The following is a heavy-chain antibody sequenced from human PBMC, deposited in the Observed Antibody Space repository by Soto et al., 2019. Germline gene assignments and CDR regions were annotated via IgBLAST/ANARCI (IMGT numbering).Heavy chain of an antibody. CDR3: ARTRSFTLGFYYDGMDV. V-gene: IGHV5-51*01. CDR1: GYSFASNW. D-gene: IGHD6-6*01. J-gene: IGHJ6*02. Sequence: PGESLKISFQGSGYSFASNWIGWVRQMPGKDLEWMGIIYPGDSDTRYSPSFQGQVTISADKSLRTAYLQWTSLKASDTALYYCARTRSFTLGFYYDGMDVWGQGTTVTVSS. CDR2: IYPGDSDT.